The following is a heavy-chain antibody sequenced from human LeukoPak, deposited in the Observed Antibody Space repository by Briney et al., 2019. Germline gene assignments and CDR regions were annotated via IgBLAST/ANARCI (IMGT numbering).Heavy chain of an antibody. V-gene: IGHV3-23*01. CDR3: AKDQDPHSYGSGSYAPFDY. Sequence: PGGSLRLSCVASGFSFTTHAMGWVRQAPGKGLEWVSHISGSGGSTKYSGSVKGRFTISRDNSKNTLYLQISSLRADDTAVYYCAKDQDPHSYGSGSYAPFDYWDQGTLVTVSS. CDR1: GFSFTTHA. D-gene: IGHD3-10*01. CDR2: ISGSGGST. J-gene: IGHJ4*02.